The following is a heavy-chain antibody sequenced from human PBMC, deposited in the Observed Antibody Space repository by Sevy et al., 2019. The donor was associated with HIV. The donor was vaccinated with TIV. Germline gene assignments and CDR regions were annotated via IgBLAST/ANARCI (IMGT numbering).Heavy chain of an antibody. V-gene: IGHV3-53*01. J-gene: IGHJ4*02. Sequence: GGSLRLSCAASGFTVSSNYMSWVRQAPGKGLEWVSVIYSGGSTYYADSVKGRFTISRDNSKNTLYLQMNSLGAEDRAVYYCARAIQYYYDSSGYHPFDYWGQGTLVTVSS. CDR3: ARAIQYYYDSSGYHPFDY. D-gene: IGHD3-22*01. CDR2: IYSGGST. CDR1: GFTVSSNY.